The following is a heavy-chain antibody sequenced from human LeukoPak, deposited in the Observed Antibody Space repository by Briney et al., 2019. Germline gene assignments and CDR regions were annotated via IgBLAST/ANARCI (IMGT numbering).Heavy chain of an antibody. V-gene: IGHV1-18*01. CDR1: GYTFTNYA. D-gene: IGHD6-13*01. CDR2: ISAYNGNT. CDR3: AREVSSSWYRRDMNWFDP. J-gene: IGHJ5*02. Sequence: ASVKVSCKASGYTFTNYAINWVRQAPGQGLEWMGWISAYNGNTNYAQKLQGRVTMTTDTSTSTAYMELRSLRSDDTAVYYCAREVSSSWYRRDMNWFDPWGQGTLVTVSS.